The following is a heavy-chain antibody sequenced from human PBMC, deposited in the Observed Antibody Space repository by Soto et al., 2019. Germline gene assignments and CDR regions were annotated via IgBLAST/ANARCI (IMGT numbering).Heavy chain of an antibody. Sequence: EVQLLESGGGLVQPGGSLRLACEASGFTFNIYTMGWVRQAPGKGLEWVSAIVARGINTYYADSVKGRFTISRDNSKDTIYLQMNSLRAEDTAVYYCAKDLRGPEAGTWYFDLWGRGTLVAVSS. J-gene: IGHJ2*01. CDR3: AKDLRGPEAGTWYFDL. V-gene: IGHV3-23*01. CDR2: IVARGINT. D-gene: IGHD6-13*01. CDR1: GFTFNIYT.